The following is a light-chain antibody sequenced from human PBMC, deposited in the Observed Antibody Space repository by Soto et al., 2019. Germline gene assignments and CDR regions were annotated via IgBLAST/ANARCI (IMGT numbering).Light chain of an antibody. CDR3: QQSYSTPRT. J-gene: IGKJ3*01. Sequence: DIQMTQSPSTLSASVGDRVTITCRASQTISTWMAWYQQKPGKAPKLLVYAASSLQSGVPSRFSGSGSGTDFTLTISSLQPEDFATYYCQQSYSTPRTVGPGTKVDIK. V-gene: IGKV1-39*01. CDR1: QTISTW. CDR2: AAS.